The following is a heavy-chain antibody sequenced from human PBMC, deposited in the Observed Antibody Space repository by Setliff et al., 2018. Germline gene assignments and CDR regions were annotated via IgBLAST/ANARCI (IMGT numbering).Heavy chain of an antibody. V-gene: IGHV4-39*01. CDR1: GGSVSDSTYY. J-gene: IGHJ4*02. CDR2: IYYSGST. CDR3: ARTGTYRYFDH. D-gene: IGHD5-12*01. Sequence: SETLSLTCTVSGGSVSDSTYYWGWVRQPPGKGLEWIGSIYYSGSTYYNPSLRSRVTISVDTSKNQFSLNVNSVTAADTAVYYCARTGTYRYFDHWGQGTLVTVSS.